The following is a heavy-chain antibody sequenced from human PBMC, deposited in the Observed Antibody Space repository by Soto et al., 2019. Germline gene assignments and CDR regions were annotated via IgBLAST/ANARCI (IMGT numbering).Heavy chain of an antibody. Sequence: GESPKISVKGSAYTVANDWIGSVRQMPGKDLECTGVIYPGXSDTRYSPSSQGQVTISADKSISTAYLQWSSLKASDTAMYFCARYCHGESLNYYRGIDVWGQGTTVTVS. V-gene: IGHV5-51*01. CDR2: IYPGXSDT. CDR3: ARYCHGESLNYYRGIDV. J-gene: IGHJ6*02. D-gene: IGHD2-15*01. CDR1: AYTVANDW.